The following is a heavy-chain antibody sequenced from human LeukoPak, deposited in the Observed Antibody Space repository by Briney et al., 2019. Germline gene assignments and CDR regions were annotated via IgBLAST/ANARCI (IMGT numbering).Heavy chain of an antibody. D-gene: IGHD2-2*02. J-gene: IGHJ5*02. Sequence: GESPKISCKASGYGFTSYWIGWVRQMPGKGLEWMGIIYPGDSESRYSPSFQGQVTISADKSINTAYLQWSSLKASDTAIYYCARRYTESRGNRFDPWGQGTLVTVFS. CDR1: GYGFTSYW. CDR2: IYPGDSES. V-gene: IGHV5-51*01. CDR3: ARRYTESRGNRFDP.